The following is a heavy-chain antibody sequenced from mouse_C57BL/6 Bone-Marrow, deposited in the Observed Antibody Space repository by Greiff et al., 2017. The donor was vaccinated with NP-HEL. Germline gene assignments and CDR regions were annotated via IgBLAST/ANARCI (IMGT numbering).Heavy chain of an antibody. V-gene: IGHV5-12*01. CDR2: ISNGGGST. Sequence: VQLKESGGGLVQPGGSLKLSCAASGFTFSDYYMYWVRQTPEKRLEWVAYISNGGGSTYYPDTVKGRFTISRDNAKNTLYLQMSRLKSEDTAMYYCARHYDYDGGYFDVWGTGTTVTVSS. CDR1: GFTFSDYY. CDR3: ARHYDYDGGYFDV. D-gene: IGHD2-4*01. J-gene: IGHJ1*03.